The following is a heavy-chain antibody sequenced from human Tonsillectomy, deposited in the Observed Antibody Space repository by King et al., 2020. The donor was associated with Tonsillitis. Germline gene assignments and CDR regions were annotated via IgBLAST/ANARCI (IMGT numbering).Heavy chain of an antibody. Sequence: QLVQSGAEVKKAGESLKISCKGSGYSFTSNWIAWVRQMPGKGLEWMGIIYPGDSDTRYSPSFQGQVTISVDKSISTAYLQWSSLKASDTAMYYCARQIAGTFHSFDIWGQGTMVTVSS. CDR1: GYSFTSNW. V-gene: IGHV5-51*01. CDR3: ARQIAGTFHSFDI. D-gene: IGHD1-20*01. J-gene: IGHJ3*02. CDR2: IYPGDSDT.